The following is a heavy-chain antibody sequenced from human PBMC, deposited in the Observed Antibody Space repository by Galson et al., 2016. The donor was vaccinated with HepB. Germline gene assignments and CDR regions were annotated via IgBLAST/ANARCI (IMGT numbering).Heavy chain of an antibody. CDR1: GFASRIYG. V-gene: IGHV3-30*03. CDR3: ARRHEYCPPVGCSVDY. CDR2: DSMDGRRK. Sequence: SLRLSCAASGFASRIYGMHWVRQAPGKGLEWVAADSMDGRRKWYAESVKGRFTFSRDNFNNMLFLQMSSLRPDDTAVYFCARRHEYCPPVGCSVDYWGQGTLVSVSS. J-gene: IGHJ4*02. D-gene: IGHD2/OR15-2a*01.